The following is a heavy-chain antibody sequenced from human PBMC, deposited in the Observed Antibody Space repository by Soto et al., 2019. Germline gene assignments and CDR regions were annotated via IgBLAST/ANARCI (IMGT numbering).Heavy chain of an antibody. Sequence: GASVKVSCKASGYTFTSYAMHWVRQAPGQRLEWMGWINAGNANTKYSQKFQGRVTITRDTSASTAYMELSSLRSEGTAVYYCARALERRRGSYWGQGTLVTVSS. D-gene: IGHD1-1*01. J-gene: IGHJ4*02. CDR1: GYTFTSYA. CDR3: ARALERRRGSY. V-gene: IGHV1-3*01. CDR2: INAGNANT.